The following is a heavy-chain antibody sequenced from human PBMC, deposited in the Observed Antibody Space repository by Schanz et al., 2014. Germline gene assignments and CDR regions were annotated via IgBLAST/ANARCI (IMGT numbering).Heavy chain of an antibody. Sequence: EVRLLESGGGLVQPGGSLRLSCPASGFTFSIYAMSWVRQAPGKGLEWVSAISGSGGSTYYADSVKGRFTISRDNAKNSLYLQINSLRAEDTAVYHCVSSGSYSSYAFWGQGTLVTVSS. J-gene: IGHJ4*02. V-gene: IGHV3-23*01. CDR3: VSSGSYSSYAF. CDR1: GFTFSIYA. D-gene: IGHD3-10*01. CDR2: ISGSGGST.